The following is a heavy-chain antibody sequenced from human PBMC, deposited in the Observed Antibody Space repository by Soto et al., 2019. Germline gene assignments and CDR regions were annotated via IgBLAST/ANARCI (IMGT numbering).Heavy chain of an antibody. V-gene: IGHV4-34*01. Sequence: SETLSLTCAVYGGSFSGYYWSWIRQPPGKGLEWIGEINHSGSTNYNPSLKSRVTISVDTSKNQFSLKLSSVTAADTAVYYCARIPYDSSGYYSYYYYGMDVWGQGTTVTVSS. CDR2: INHSGST. D-gene: IGHD3-22*01. CDR1: GGSFSGYY. J-gene: IGHJ6*02. CDR3: ARIPYDSSGYYSYYYYGMDV.